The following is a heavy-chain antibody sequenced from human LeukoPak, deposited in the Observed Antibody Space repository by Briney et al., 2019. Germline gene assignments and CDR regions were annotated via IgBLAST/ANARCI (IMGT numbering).Heavy chain of an antibody. CDR1: GFTSSSHW. CDR3: AREKHDAFDI. V-gene: IGHV3-74*01. CDR2: INSDGSST. Sequence: GRSLRLSCAASGFTSSSHWMHWVRQAPGRGLVWVSRINSDGSSTTYADSVQGRFTIPRDNAKNTLHLQMNSLRAEDTAVYYCAREKHDAFDIWGEATMVTVSS. J-gene: IGHJ3*02.